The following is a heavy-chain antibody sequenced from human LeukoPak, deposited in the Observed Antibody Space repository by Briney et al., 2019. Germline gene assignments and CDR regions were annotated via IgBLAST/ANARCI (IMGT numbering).Heavy chain of an antibody. D-gene: IGHD4-11*01. CDR3: ANSGMTTAATRYYYYMDV. Sequence: SKTLSLTCTVSGGSISTYYWSWIRQPPGKGLEWIGYIYYSGSTNYNPSLKSRVTISVDTSKNQFSPKLTSVTAADTAVYFCANSGMTTAATRYYYYMDVWGEGTTVTVSS. CDR1: GGSISTYY. V-gene: IGHV4-59*03. J-gene: IGHJ6*03. CDR2: IYYSGST.